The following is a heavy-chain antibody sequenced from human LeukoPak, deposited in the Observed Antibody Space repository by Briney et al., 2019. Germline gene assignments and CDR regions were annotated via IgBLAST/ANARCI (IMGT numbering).Heavy chain of an antibody. CDR3: ANLDY. D-gene: IGHD1-14*01. CDR2: ICPDGTGI. CDR1: GFIFSFYC. J-gene: IGHJ4*02. V-gene: IGHV3-74*01. Sequence: GGSLRLPCAASGFIFSFYCMHWVRQAPGKGPMWVSRICPDGTGISYADSVKARFTTSRDNAKNTVYLQMNSLREEDTAVYYCANLDYWGQGTLVTVSS.